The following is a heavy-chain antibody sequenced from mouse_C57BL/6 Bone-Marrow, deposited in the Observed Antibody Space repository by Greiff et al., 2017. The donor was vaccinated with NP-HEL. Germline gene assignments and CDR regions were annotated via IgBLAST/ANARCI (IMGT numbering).Heavy chain of an antibody. CDR2: ISSGSSTI. CDR1: GFTFSDYG. V-gene: IGHV5-17*01. CDR3: ARNYGSTDYAMDY. D-gene: IGHD1-1*01. J-gene: IGHJ4*01. Sequence: EVQVVESGGGLVKPGGSLKLSCAASGFTFSDYGMHWVRQAPEKGLEWVAYISSGSSTIYYADTVKGRFTISRDNAKNTLFLQMTSLRSEDTAMYYCARNYGSTDYAMDYWGQGTSVTVSS.